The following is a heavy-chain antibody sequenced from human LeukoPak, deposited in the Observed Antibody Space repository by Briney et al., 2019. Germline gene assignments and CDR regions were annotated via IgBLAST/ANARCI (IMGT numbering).Heavy chain of an antibody. Sequence: GRSLRLSCAASGFIFSRHALHWVRQAPGKGLEWVAVTSYDEREKYYADSVKGRFTISRDDSKSTLYLQMNSLRADDTAVYYCASIITVAGEDLNPNWYFDLWGRGTLVTVSS. J-gene: IGHJ2*01. CDR1: GFIFSRHA. CDR3: ASIITVAGEDLNPNWYFDL. CDR2: TSYDEREK. D-gene: IGHD6-19*01. V-gene: IGHV3-30*04.